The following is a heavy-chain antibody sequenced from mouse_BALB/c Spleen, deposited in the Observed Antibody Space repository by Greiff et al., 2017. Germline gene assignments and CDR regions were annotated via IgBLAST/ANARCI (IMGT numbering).Heavy chain of an antibody. D-gene: IGHD2-10*02. CDR1: GYTFTSYV. Sequence: VQLQQSGPELVKPGASVKMSCKASGYTFTSYVMHWVKQKPGQGLEWIGYINPYNDGTKYNEKFKGKATLTSDKSSSTAYMELSSLTSEDSAVYYCARSYGNYLSYAMDYWGQGTSVTVSS. CDR2: INPYNDGT. J-gene: IGHJ4*01. V-gene: IGHV1-14*01. CDR3: ARSYGNYLSYAMDY.